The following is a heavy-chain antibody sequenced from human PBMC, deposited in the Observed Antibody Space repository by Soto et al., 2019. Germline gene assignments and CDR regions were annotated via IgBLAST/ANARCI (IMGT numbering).Heavy chain of an antibody. V-gene: IGHV4-4*02. CDR3: ARFRRRVCFGSQYYYYGMDV. Sequence: SETLSLTCAVSGGSISSSNWWSWVRQPPGKGLEWIGEIYHSGSTNYNPSLKGRVTISVDKSKNQFSLKLSSVTAADTAVYYCARFRRRVCFGSQYYYYGMDVWGQGTTVTVSS. CDR2: IYHSGST. CDR1: GGSISSSNW. J-gene: IGHJ6*02. D-gene: IGHD3-10*01.